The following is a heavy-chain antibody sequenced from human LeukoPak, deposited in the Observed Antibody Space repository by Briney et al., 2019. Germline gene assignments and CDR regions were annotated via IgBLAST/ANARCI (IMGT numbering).Heavy chain of an antibody. D-gene: IGHD3-22*01. CDR2: ISSSGST. CDR1: GNSFGDYY. J-gene: IGHJ3*02. CDR3: ARGPYSYDSSGAFDI. Sequence: SETLSLTCTVSGNSFGDYYWSWIRQPAGKGLEWIGRISSSGSTNYNPSLKSRVTISVDTSKNQFSLKLSSVTAADTAVYFCARGPYSYDSSGAFDIWGQGTMVTVSS. V-gene: IGHV4-4*07.